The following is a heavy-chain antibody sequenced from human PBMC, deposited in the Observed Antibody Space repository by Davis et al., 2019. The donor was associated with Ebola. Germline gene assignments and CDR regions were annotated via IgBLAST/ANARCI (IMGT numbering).Heavy chain of an antibody. J-gene: IGHJ4*02. Sequence: SVNVSCKASRYTFTSYGISWVRQAPGQGLEFMGWISAYTGHTNYAQSLQDRIAMTIDTSTNTLYMELRSLRSDDTAMYYCVRSNSWYGDYWGRGTLVTVSS. CDR3: VRSNSWYGDY. V-gene: IGHV1-18*01. CDR1: RYTFTSYG. CDR2: ISAYTGHT. D-gene: IGHD6-13*01.